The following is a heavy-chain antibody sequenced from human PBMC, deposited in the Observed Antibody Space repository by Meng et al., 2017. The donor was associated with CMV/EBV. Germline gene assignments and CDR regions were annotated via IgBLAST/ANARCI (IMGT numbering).Heavy chain of an antibody. Sequence: QVQLQQWGAGLLKPSXXXXLXXXVYGGSFSGYYWSWIRQPPGKGLEWIGEINHSGSTNYNPSLKSRVTISVDTSKNQFSLKLSSVTAADTAVYYCARGYRYYYDSSGYYYDYWGQGTLVTVSS. D-gene: IGHD3-22*01. CDR2: INHSGST. CDR3: ARGYRYYYDSSGYYYDY. J-gene: IGHJ4*02. V-gene: IGHV4-34*01. CDR1: GGSFSGYY.